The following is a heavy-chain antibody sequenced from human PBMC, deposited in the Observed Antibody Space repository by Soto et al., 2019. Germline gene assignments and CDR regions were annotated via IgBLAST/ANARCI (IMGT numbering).Heavy chain of an antibody. Sequence: LSLTCAICGDSVSNNGATWNWIRQSPSRGLEWLGRAYYRSRWHYDYATSVRSRITINPDTSKNQFSLQLSSVTPEDTAVYYCARDPPDFNSGFDSWGQGSLVTVSS. CDR1: GDSVSNNGAT. CDR3: ARDPPDFNSGFDS. D-gene: IGHD1-26*01. J-gene: IGHJ4*02. V-gene: IGHV6-1*01. CDR2: AYYRSRWHY.